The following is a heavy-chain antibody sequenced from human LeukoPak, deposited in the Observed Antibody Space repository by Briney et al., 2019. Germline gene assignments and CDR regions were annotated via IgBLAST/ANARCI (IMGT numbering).Heavy chain of an antibody. CDR3: ATRNSGDGYNY. V-gene: IGHV1-18*01. CDR1: GYTFNSYG. Sequence: GASVKVSCKASGYTFNSYGITWVRQAPGQGLEWVGWVSAYNGNTKYAQKLRGRVTMTADTSTSTAYMELRSLRSDDTAVYYCATRNSGDGYNYWGQGTLVTVSS. J-gene: IGHJ4*02. CDR2: VSAYNGNT. D-gene: IGHD5-24*01.